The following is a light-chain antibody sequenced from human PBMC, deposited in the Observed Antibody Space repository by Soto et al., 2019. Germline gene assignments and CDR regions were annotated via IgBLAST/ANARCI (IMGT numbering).Light chain of an antibody. J-gene: IGKJ1*01. Sequence: DIQMTQSPSSLSASIGDRVTMTCRASQSISSYLNWYQHKPGKAPKLLIFAASTLQSGVPSRFSGSGSGTDFTLTISSLQPEEFGTYYCQQSLNTPRTFGQGTKVDIK. CDR1: QSISSY. V-gene: IGKV1-39*01. CDR2: AAS. CDR3: QQSLNTPRT.